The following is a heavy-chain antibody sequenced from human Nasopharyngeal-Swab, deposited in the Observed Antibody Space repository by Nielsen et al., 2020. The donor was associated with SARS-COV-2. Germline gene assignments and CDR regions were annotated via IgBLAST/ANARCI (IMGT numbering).Heavy chain of an antibody. V-gene: IGHV4-59*12. CDR3: ARGVPITLVGLVSSGGNQFDP. CDR2: IYHSGST. J-gene: IGHJ5*02. CDR1: GGSISSYY. D-gene: IGHD3-3*01. Sequence: SETLSLTCTVSGGSISSYYWSWIRQPPRKGLEWIGEIYHSGSTNYNPSLKSRVTISVDKSKNQFSLKLSSVTAADTAVYYCARGVPITLVGLVSSGGNQFDPWGQGTLVTVSS.